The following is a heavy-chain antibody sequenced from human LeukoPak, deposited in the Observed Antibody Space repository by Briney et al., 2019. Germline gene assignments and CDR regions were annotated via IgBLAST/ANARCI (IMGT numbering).Heavy chain of an antibody. CDR3: APPVDTAMDKSFDY. Sequence: PGGSLRLSCAASGFTLSSYAMSCVRHAPRKGVEGVSAMSSSGGSTYYEDPVKGRFTISRDNSKNTLYFQINTLRAEDQSVFYFAPPVDTAMDKSFDYWGQGTLVTVSS. CDR1: GFTLSSYA. D-gene: IGHD5-18*01. V-gene: IGHV3-23*01. CDR2: MSSSGGST. J-gene: IGHJ4*02.